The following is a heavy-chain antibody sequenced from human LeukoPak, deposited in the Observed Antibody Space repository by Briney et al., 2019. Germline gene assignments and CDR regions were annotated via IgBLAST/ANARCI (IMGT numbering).Heavy chain of an antibody. CDR2: IFSDGTT. CDR1: GFTVSTNY. Sequence: TGGSLRLSCAASGFTVSTNYMSWVRQAPGRGLEWVSVIFSDGTTHYADSVKGRFTISRHNSKNTVYLQMNSLRAEDTAVYYCARAYRSSWYGVYWGQGTLVTVSS. J-gene: IGHJ4*02. CDR3: ARAYRSSWYGVY. D-gene: IGHD6-13*01. V-gene: IGHV3-53*01.